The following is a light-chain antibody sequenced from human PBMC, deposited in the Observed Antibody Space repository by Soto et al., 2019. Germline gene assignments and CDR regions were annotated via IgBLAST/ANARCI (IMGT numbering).Light chain of an antibody. CDR1: QSVSSSD. CDR3: QQYNNWPLT. V-gene: IGKV3-15*01. Sequence: EVVLTQSPVTLSLSPVERATLSFMASQSVSSSDLAWYRQKPGQAPRLLIYRAFTRATGIPARFSGSGFGTDFTLTISSLQSEDFAVYYCQQYNNWPLTFGGGTKVDI. J-gene: IGKJ4*01. CDR2: RAF.